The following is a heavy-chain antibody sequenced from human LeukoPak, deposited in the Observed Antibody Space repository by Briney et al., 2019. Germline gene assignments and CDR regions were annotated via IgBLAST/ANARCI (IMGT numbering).Heavy chain of an antibody. CDR3: AKERLDYYDSSGIFDY. J-gene: IGHJ4*02. D-gene: IGHD3-22*01. CDR2: ISGSGGST. Sequence: PGGSLRLSCAASGFTFSSYAMSWVRQAPGKGLEWVSAISGSGGSTYYADSVKGRFTISRDNSKNTLYLQMNSLRAEDTAVYYRAKERLDYYDSSGIFDYWGQGTLVTVSS. CDR1: GFTFSSYA. V-gene: IGHV3-23*01.